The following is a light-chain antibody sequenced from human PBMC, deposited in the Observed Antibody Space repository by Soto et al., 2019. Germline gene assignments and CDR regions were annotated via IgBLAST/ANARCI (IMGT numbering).Light chain of an antibody. CDR3: QPHNNWPVVT. V-gene: IGKV3-15*01. J-gene: IGKJ4*01. CDR1: RSISRN. CDR2: AAS. Sequence: EMVLTQSPATLSGSPGERVILSSRASRSISRNLAWYQQKAGQAPRLLIYAASTRATGIPDRFSGRGSGTEFTLTINGLQSEDFATYYCQPHNNWPVVTFGGGTRVEIK.